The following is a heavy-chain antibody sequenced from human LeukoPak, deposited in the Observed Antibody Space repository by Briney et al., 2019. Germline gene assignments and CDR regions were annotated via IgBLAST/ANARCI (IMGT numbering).Heavy chain of an antibody. CDR1: GFTFDDYG. Sequence: GGSLRLSCAASGFTFDDYGMSWVRQAPGKGLGWVSGINWNGGSTGYADSVKGRFTISRDNAKNSLYLQMNSLRAEDTALYYCARDQYYYGSGSPTSYYFDYWGQGTLVTVSS. CDR2: INWNGGST. D-gene: IGHD3-10*01. J-gene: IGHJ4*02. CDR3: ARDQYYYGSGSPTSYYFDY. V-gene: IGHV3-20*04.